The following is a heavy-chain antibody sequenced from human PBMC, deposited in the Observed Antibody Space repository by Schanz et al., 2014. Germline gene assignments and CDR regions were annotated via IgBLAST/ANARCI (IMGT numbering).Heavy chain of an antibody. Sequence: VQLVESGGGVVQPGRSLRLSCAGSGFSFSDYGMHWVRQAPGRGLEWVANIKQDESERSYVDSVKGRFTISRDNSKNTLYLQMNSLRAEDTAVYYCAVLGGFGELPLDYRGQGTLVTVSS. CDR2: IKQDESER. D-gene: IGHD3-10*01. CDR3: AVLGGFGELPLDY. V-gene: IGHV3-7*01. J-gene: IGHJ4*02. CDR1: GFSFSDYG.